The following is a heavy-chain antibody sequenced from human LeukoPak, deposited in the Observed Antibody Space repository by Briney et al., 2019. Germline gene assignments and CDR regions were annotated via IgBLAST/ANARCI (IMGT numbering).Heavy chain of an antibody. Sequence: SSETLSLTCTVSGGSISSYYWSWIRQPPGKGLEWIGYIYYGGSTNYNPSLKSRVTISVDTSKNQFSLKLSSVTAADTAVYYCARDRSGPLDYWGQGTLVTVSS. J-gene: IGHJ4*02. CDR1: GGSISSYY. CDR3: ARDRSGPLDY. D-gene: IGHD6-19*01. CDR2: IYYGGST. V-gene: IGHV4-59*01.